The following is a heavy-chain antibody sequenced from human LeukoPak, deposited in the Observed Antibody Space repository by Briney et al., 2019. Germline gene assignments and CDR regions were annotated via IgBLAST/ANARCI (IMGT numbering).Heavy chain of an antibody. D-gene: IGHD1-26*01. CDR1: GGSFSGYY. V-gene: IGHV4-34*01. CDR2: INHSGST. J-gene: IGHJ3*02. CDR3: ARRRRIVGATPGAFDI. Sequence: SETLSLTCAVYGGSFSGYYWSWIRQPPGKGLEWIGEINHSGSTNYNPSLKSRVTISVDTSKNQFSLKLSSVTAADTAVYYCARRRRIVGATPGAFDIWGQGTMVTVSS.